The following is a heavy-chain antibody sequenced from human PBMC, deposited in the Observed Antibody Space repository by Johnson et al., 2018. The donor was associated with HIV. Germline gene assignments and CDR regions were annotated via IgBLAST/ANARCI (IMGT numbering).Heavy chain of an antibody. V-gene: IGHV3-23*04. CDR1: GFTFSSYA. Sequence: MLLVESGGGLVQPGGSLRLSCAASGFTFSSYAMSWVRQAPGQGLEWVSNISSSGSNIYKADSVKGRFTISRDNSKNTLYLQMNSLRAEDTAVYYCAKVAVATAAGGVALDIWGPGTMVTVSS. D-gene: IGHD6-13*01. J-gene: IGHJ3*02. CDR3: AKVAVATAAGGVALDI. CDR2: ISSSGSNI.